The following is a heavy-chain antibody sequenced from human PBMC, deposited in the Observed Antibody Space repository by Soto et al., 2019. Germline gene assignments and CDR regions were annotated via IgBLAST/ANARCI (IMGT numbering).Heavy chain of an antibody. Sequence: SETLSLTCSVSDDSIDSDKYYWGWIRQPPGKGLEWIGSIYYRGNAYYNPSLQTRVTISVDTSKNQFSLNLKSVTAADTAVYYCARQIYDFVWGTYRPFYFDYWGQGTLVTVSS. CDR2: IYYRGNA. CDR1: DDSIDSDKYY. J-gene: IGHJ4*02. V-gene: IGHV4-39*01. D-gene: IGHD3-16*02. CDR3: ARQIYDFVWGTYRPFYFDY.